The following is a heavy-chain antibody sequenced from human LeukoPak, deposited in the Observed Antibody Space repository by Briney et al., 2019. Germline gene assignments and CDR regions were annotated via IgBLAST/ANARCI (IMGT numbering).Heavy chain of an antibody. CDR2: IYTGGTA. V-gene: IGHV4-4*09. Sequence: SETLSLTCTVSGVSISGYYWSWIRQPPGKGLEGVGYIYTGGTANYNPSLKSRVTMSVDTSKNQFSLKLNSVTAADTAVYYCARSIPAPKQFDYWGQGTLVTVSS. CDR1: GVSISGYY. J-gene: IGHJ4*02. D-gene: IGHD2-2*01. CDR3: ARSIPAPKQFDY.